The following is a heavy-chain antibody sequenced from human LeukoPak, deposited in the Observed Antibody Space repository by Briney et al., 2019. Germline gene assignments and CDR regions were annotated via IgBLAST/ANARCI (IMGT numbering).Heavy chain of an antibody. CDR2: ISGSGGST. CDR1: GFTVSSNY. J-gene: IGHJ4*02. CDR3: ATSEIAAAVVPLLFDY. Sequence: TGGSLRLSCAASGFTVSSNYMSWVRQAPGKGLEWVSAISGSGGSTFYADSVKGRFTISRDNSKNTLYLQMNSLRAEDTAVYYCATSEIAAAVVPLLFDYWGQGTLVTVSS. D-gene: IGHD6-13*01. V-gene: IGHV3-23*01.